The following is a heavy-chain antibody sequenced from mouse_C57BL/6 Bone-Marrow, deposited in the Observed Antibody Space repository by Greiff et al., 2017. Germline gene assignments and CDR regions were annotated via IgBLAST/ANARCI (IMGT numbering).Heavy chain of an antibody. V-gene: IGHV1-72*01. J-gene: IGHJ3*01. CDR2: IDPKSGGT. CDR3: ASAWFAY. CDR1: GYTFTSYW. Sequence: QVQLKQPGAELVKPGASVKLSCKASGYTFTSYWMHWVKQRPGRGLEWIGRIDPKSGGTKYNEKFKSKATLTVDKPSSTAYMQLSSLTSEVSAVXYCASAWFAYWGQGTLVTVSA.